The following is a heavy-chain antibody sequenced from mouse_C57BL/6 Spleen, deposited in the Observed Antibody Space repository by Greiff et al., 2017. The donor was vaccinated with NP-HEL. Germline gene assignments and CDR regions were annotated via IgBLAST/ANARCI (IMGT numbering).Heavy chain of an antibody. CDR3: ARGDYVLAWFAY. CDR1: GYAFSSYW. D-gene: IGHD2-4*01. V-gene: IGHV1-80*01. CDR2: IYPGDGDT. J-gene: IGHJ3*01. Sequence: QVQLKESGAELVKPGASVKISCKASGYAFSSYWMNWVKQRPGKGLEWIGQIYPGDGDTNYNGKFKGKATLTADKSSSTAYMQLSSLTSEDSAVYFCARGDYVLAWFAYWGQGTLVTVSA.